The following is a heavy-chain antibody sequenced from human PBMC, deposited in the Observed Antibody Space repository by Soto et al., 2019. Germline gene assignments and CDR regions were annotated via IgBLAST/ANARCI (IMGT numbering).Heavy chain of an antibody. J-gene: IGHJ4*02. CDR2: IYHSGSM. CDR3: ARVPDY. V-gene: IGHV4-30-2*01. CDR1: GGSISSGGYS. Sequence: QRQLQESGSGLVKPSQTLSLTCAVSGGSISSGGYSWRWIRQPPGKGLEWIGYIYHSGSMYYNPSLKSRVTISVDRSKIQFSLKLSSVTAADTAAYSCARVPDYWGQGTLVTVSS.